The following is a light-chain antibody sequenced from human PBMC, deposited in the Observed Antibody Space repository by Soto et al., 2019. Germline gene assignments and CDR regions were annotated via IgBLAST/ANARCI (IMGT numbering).Light chain of an antibody. CDR2: DVS. Sequence: QPLLTQPASVSVSPGQSITISCTGTSSDVGGYNYVSWYQQLPGKAPKLMIYDVSDRPSGVSNRFSGSKSGNTASLTISGLQAEEEADYYCSSYTSSSLYVFGTGTKVTAL. J-gene: IGLJ1*01. V-gene: IGLV2-14*01. CDR3: SSYTSSSLYV. CDR1: SSDVGGYNY.